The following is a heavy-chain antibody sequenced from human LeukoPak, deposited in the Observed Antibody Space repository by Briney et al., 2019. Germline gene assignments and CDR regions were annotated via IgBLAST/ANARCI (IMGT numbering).Heavy chain of an antibody. Sequence: GGSLRLSWAAFGFTFSSSALSWVRQAPGKGLGWVSGISNSGTDTYYADSVKGRFTISRDNSKNTLYLQMNSLRAEDTAVYYCASPSSGWYRKWHYFDYWGQGTLVTVSS. D-gene: IGHD6-19*01. CDR2: ISNSGTDT. J-gene: IGHJ4*02. CDR1: GFTFSSSA. V-gene: IGHV3-23*01. CDR3: ASPSSGWYRKWHYFDY.